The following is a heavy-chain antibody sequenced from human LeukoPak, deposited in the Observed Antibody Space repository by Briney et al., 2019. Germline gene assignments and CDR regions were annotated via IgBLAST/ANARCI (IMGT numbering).Heavy chain of an antibody. CDR1: GGSISSGSHY. Sequence: SETLPLTCIVSGGSISSGSHYWGWIRQPPGKGLEWTGSMLYSVITYYNPSLTSRVTISVDTSKNQFSLRLTSVTAADTAVYYCARYPYSDSGVWQAFDYWGQGTLVTVSS. CDR2: MLYSVIT. V-gene: IGHV4-39*01. J-gene: IGHJ4*02. CDR3: ARYPYSDSGVWQAFDY. D-gene: IGHD5-12*01.